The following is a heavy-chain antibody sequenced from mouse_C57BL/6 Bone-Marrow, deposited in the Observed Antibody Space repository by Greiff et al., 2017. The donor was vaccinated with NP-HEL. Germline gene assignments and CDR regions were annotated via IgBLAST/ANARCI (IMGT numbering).Heavy chain of an antibody. CDR2: IDPSDSYT. J-gene: IGHJ3*01. V-gene: IGHV1-69*01. CDR1: GYTFTSYW. Sequence: LKQPGAELVMPGASVKLSCKASGYTFTSYWMHWVKQRPGQGLEWIGEIDPSDSYTNYNQKFKGKSTLTVDKSSSTAYMQLSSLTSEDSAVYYCAREGVSIYDGYSWFAYWGQGTLVTVSA. CDR3: AREGVSIYDGYSWFAY. D-gene: IGHD2-3*01.